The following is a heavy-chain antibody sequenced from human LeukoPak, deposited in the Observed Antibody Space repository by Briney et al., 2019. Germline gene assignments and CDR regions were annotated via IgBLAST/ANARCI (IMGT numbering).Heavy chain of an antibody. CDR2: IRYDGGNK. J-gene: IGHJ4*02. CDR1: GFTFSSYG. V-gene: IGHV3-30*02. CDR3: AKDFNDILTGYYTPVAGYFDY. D-gene: IGHD3-9*01. Sequence: GGSLRLSCAASGFTFSSYGMHWVRQAPGKGLEWVAFIRYDGGNKYYADSVKGRFTISRDNSKNTLYLQMNSLRAEDTAVYYCAKDFNDILTGYYTPVAGYFDYWGQGTLVTVSS.